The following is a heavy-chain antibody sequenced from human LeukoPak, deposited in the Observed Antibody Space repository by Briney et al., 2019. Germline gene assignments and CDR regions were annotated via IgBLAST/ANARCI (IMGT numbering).Heavy chain of an antibody. D-gene: IGHD1-26*01. J-gene: IGHJ4*02. Sequence: SETLSLTCTVSGGSISSYYWSWIRQPAGKGLEWIGRIYSSGSTNYNPSLKSRVTMSIDTPRSQLSLKLTSVTAADAAVYFCARLGSYHDFWGQGALVTVSS. V-gene: IGHV4-4*07. CDR1: GGSISSYY. CDR2: IYSSGST. CDR3: ARLGSYHDF.